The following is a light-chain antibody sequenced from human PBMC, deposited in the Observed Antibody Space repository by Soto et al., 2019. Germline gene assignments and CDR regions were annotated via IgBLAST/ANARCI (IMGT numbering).Light chain of an antibody. Sequence: EIVWTHAPAALSFAPGGRATLSYGPSQTVSISYLAWYQQKPGLAPRLLIYGASTRATGIPARFSGSGSGTEFTLNISSLQSEDFAVSYCPQYNNWPPLTFAEGTRLEIK. CDR3: PQYNNWPPLT. CDR2: GAS. J-gene: IGKJ5*01. V-gene: IGKV3-15*01. CDR1: QTVSISY.